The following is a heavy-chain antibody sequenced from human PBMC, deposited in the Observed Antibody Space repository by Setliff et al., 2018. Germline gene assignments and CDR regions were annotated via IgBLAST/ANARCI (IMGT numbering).Heavy chain of an antibody. D-gene: IGHD6-19*01. CDR2: IRSKADKYAT. Sequence: GESLKISCAASGFTFSGAEIHWVRQASGKGLEWVGRIRSKADKYATDYGASAKGRFIISRGDSKKTAYLQMSSLRAEDTAMYYCLLPCTSGWHNWADPWGQGTLVTVSS. CDR3: LLPCTSGWHNWADP. V-gene: IGHV3-73*01. CDR1: GFTFSGAE. J-gene: IGHJ5*02.